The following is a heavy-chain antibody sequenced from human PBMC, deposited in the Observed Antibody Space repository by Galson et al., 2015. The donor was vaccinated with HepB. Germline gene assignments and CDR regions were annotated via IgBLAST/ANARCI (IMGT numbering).Heavy chain of an antibody. CDR1: GLTFGSSA. Sequence: LPCPVCGLTFGSSAPLCLRQAPGKGLAWVAVISYDGSNKYYADSVKGRFTISRDNSKNTLYLQMNSLRAEDTAVYYCARKGDSSGYEWVVEDAFDIWGQGTMVTVSS. CDR3: ARKGDSSGYEWVVEDAFDI. CDR2: ISYDGSNK. D-gene: IGHD3-22*01. V-gene: IGHV3-30-3*01. J-gene: IGHJ3*02.